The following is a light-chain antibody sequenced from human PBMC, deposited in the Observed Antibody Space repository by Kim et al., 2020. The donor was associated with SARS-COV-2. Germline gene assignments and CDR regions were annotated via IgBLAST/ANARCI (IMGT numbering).Light chain of an antibody. V-gene: IGLV2-18*02. J-gene: IGLJ2*01. CDR3: SSYTSSSTVI. CDR2: EVS. Sequence: QSALTQPPSVSGSPGQSVTISCTGTSSDVGSYNRVSWYQQPPGTAPKLTIYEVSNRPSGVPDRFSGSKSGNTASLTISGLQAEDEAEYYCSSYTSSSTVIFGGGTKLTVL. CDR1: SSDVGSYNR.